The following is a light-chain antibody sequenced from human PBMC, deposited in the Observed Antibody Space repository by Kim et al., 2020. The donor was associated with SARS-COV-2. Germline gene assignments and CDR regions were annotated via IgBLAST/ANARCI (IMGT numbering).Light chain of an antibody. CDR2: GAS. J-gene: IGKJ4*01. CDR3: QQYNNWPPLT. V-gene: IGKV3-15*01. Sequence: DIVMTQSPATLSVSPGERATLSCRASQSISSNLAWYQQKPGQAPRLFIYGASTRATGIPARFSGSGSGTEFTLTISSLQSEDFAVYYCQQYNNWPPLTFGGGTKLEIK. CDR1: QSISSN.